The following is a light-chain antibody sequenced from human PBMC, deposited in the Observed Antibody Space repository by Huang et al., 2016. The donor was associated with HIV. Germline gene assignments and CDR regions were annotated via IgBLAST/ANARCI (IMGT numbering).Light chain of an antibody. CDR2: GAS. J-gene: IGKJ4*01. Sequence: DIQMTQSPSFVSASVGDRVIITCRASQTITTYLNWYQQHLGKAPKDLIFGASRVASGVPSRFSGRASGTDFTLTIKGLQPEDFATYYCQQTYTTPLTFGGGTRVEIK. CDR1: QTITTY. V-gene: IGKV1-39*01. CDR3: QQTYTTPLT.